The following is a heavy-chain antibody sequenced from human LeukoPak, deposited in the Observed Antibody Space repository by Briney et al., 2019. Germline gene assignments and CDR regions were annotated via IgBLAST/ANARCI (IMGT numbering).Heavy chain of an antibody. CDR3: ASHGIAVAGRPFDY. CDR1: GFTLSNYW. D-gene: IGHD6-19*01. V-gene: IGHV3-74*01. CDR2: IDSDIDRAGRST. Sequence: GGSLRLSCAASGFTLSNYWMHWVRQAPGKGLVWVSRIDSDIDRAGRSTTYADSVRGRFTISRDKARNTLYLQMNSLRAVDTAVYYCASHGIAVAGRPFDYWGQGTLVTVSS. J-gene: IGHJ4*02.